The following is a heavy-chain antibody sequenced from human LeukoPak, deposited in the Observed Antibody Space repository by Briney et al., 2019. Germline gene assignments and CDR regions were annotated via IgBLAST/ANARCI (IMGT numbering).Heavy chain of an antibody. D-gene: IGHD3-10*01. Sequence: SQTLSLTCAISGDSVSAGSAGWNWIRQSPSRGLEWLGRIYYRSKWYSDYAISLKSRITINPDTSRNQFSLQLNSVTHDDTAVYYCTGGGLVRGTLHWFDPWGQGTLVTVSS. J-gene: IGHJ5*02. CDR1: GDSVSAGSAG. V-gene: IGHV6-1*01. CDR2: IYYRSKWYS. CDR3: TGGGLVRGTLHWFDP.